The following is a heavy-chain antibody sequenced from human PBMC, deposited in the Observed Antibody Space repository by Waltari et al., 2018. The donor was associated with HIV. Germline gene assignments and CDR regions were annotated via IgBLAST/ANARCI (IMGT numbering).Heavy chain of an antibody. CDR1: GFTFGSYS. D-gene: IGHD6-19*01. V-gene: IGHV3-21*01. CDR3: ARSLAVAGTRGFGMDV. Sequence: EVQLVESGRGMVKPGGSLSLSCAAAGFTFGSYSMNWVRQAPGKGLEWVSYISSGSNFMYYVDSVKGRFTISRDNAKNSLYLQMNSLRAEDTALYYCARSLAVAGTRGFGMDVWGQGTTVTVSS. CDR2: ISSGSNFM. J-gene: IGHJ6*02.